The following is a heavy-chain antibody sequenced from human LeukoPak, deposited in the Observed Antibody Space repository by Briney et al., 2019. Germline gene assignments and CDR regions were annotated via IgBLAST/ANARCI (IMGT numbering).Heavy chain of an antibody. CDR1: GGSISSGSYY. D-gene: IGHD3-10*01. CDR3: AKDVDYYGSGTSVY. Sequence: SETLSLTCTVSGGSISSGSYYWSWIRQPAGKGLEWIGRIYTSGSTNYNPSLKSRVTISVDTSKNQFSLKLSSVTAADTAVYYCAKDVDYYGSGTSVYWGQGTLVTVSS. J-gene: IGHJ4*02. V-gene: IGHV4-61*02. CDR2: IYTSGST.